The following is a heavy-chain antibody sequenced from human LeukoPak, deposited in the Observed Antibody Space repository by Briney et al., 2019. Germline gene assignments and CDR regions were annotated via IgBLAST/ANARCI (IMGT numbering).Heavy chain of an antibody. V-gene: IGHV3-21*01. CDR2: ISSSSSYI. J-gene: IGHJ4*02. CDR3: AISRDGYNCPFDY. CDR1: GFTFSSYS. D-gene: IGHD5-24*01. Sequence: KSGGSLRLSCAASGFTFSSYSMNWVRQAPGKGLEWVSSISSSSSYIYYADSVKGRFTISRDNAKNSLYLQMNSLRAEDTAVYYCAISRDGYNCPFDYWGQGTLVTVSS.